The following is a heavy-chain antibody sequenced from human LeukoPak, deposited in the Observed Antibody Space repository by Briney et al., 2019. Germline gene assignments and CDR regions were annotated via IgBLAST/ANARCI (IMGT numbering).Heavy chain of an antibody. Sequence: PSETLSLTCTVSGGSISSYYWSWIRQPPGKGLEWIGYIYYSGSTNYNPSLKSRVTISVDTSKNQFSLKLSSVTAADTAVYYCARHVGGCSGSYFDYWGQGTLVTVSS. J-gene: IGHJ4*02. CDR3: ARHVGGCSGSYFDY. CDR2: IYYSGST. D-gene: IGHD1-26*01. V-gene: IGHV4-59*08. CDR1: GGSISSYY.